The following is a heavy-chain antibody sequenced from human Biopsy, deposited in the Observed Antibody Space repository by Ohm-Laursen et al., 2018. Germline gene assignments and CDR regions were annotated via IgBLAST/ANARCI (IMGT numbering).Heavy chain of an antibody. J-gene: IGHJ6*02. CDR3: ARILGSTVTTYSAMDV. CDR2: IFPNDEK. Sequence: TQTLTLTCTVSGISLSNGRMGVSWVRQPPGKALEWLAHIFPNDEKAFSTSLKSRLTISKDTSKSQVVLTMTNVDPVDTATYYCARILGSTVTTYSAMDVWGQGTTVTVPS. CDR1: GISLSNGRMG. V-gene: IGHV2-26*01. D-gene: IGHD4-17*01.